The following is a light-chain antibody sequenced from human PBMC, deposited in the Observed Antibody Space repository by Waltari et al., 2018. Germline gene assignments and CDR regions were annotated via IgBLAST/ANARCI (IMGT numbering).Light chain of an antibody. Sequence: QLVLTQSPSASASLGASVKLTCTLRSGHRSNVIAGLQQQPEKGPRYLMKVNSDGSHSKGDEIPDRFSGSSSGAERYLTISSLQSEDEADYYCQTGGHGTWVFGGGTKLTVL. CDR3: QTGGHGTWV. CDR1: SGHRSNV. CDR2: VNSDGSH. J-gene: IGLJ3*02. V-gene: IGLV4-69*01.